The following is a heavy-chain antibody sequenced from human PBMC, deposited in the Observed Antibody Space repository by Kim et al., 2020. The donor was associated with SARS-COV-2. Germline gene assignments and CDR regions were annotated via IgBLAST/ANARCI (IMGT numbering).Heavy chain of an antibody. V-gene: IGHV1-2*02. CDR2: INPISGDT. Sequence: ASVKVSCKASGYTFTGYYIHWVRQAPGQGLAWMGLINPISGDTNYAQKFYGRLIMTSDTSITTANMELNRLTSDDTAVYFCARGDAGVSDYWGQGTLVTVSS. J-gene: IGHJ4*02. D-gene: IGHD2-8*01. CDR1: GYTFTGYY. CDR3: ARGDAGVSDY.